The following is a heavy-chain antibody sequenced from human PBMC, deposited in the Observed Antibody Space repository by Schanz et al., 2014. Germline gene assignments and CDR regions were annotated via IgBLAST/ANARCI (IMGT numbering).Heavy chain of an antibody. CDR3: ATSYSSSSYFYVMDV. CDR2: INSDGSNI. CDR1: GFTVSNNY. V-gene: IGHV3-74*02. Sequence: EVQLGESGGGLVQPGGSLRLSCAASGFTVSNNYMSWVRQPPGKGLEWVSRINSDGSNINYADFVKGRFTISRDNAKNVLYLQMNSLRADDTAIYYCATSYSSSSYFYVMDVWGQGTTVTVSS. D-gene: IGHD6-6*01. J-gene: IGHJ6*02.